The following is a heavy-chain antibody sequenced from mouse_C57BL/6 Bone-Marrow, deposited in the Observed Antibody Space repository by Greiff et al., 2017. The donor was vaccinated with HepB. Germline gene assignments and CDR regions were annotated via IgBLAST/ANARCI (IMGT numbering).Heavy chain of an antibody. J-gene: IGHJ3*01. Sequence: VQLQQSGAELVRPGASVKLSCTASGFNIKDYYMHWVKQRPEQGLEWIGRIDPEDGDTEYAPKFQGKATMTADKSSNTAYLQLSSLTSEDTAVYYCTVLIYYYGSSPWFAYWGQGTLVTVSA. D-gene: IGHD1-1*01. CDR3: TVLIYYYGSSPWFAY. CDR1: GFNIKDYY. CDR2: IDPEDGDT. V-gene: IGHV14-1*01.